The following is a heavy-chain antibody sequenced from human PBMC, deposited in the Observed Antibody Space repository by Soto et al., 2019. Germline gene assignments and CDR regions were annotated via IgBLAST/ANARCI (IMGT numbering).Heavy chain of an antibody. Sequence: GASVKVSCKASGYRFTGYGLRWVRQAAGQGLQWMGWINPKSGATDYAQKFQGRVTMTREMSTNTAYLELSGLRSDDTADDTAVYYCAKSNSGGDDYIPYGLDVWGKGTTVTVSS. CDR1: GYRFTGYG. V-gene: IGHV1-2*02. CDR2: INPKSGAT. J-gene: IGHJ6*04. D-gene: IGHD3-16*01. CDR3: VYYCAKSNSGGDDYIPYGLDV.